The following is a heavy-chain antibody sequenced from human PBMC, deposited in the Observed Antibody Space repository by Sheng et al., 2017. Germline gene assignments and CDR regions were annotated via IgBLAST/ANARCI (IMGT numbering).Heavy chain of an antibody. CDR1: GFTFSTYT. V-gene: IGHV3-21*01. D-gene: IGHD6-13*01. CDR3: ARVRGYGMDV. J-gene: IGHJ6*02. Sequence: EVQLVESGGGLVKPGGSLRLSCAASGFTFSTYTMNWVRQPAWKGLEWVSSTSSAGSYIFYADSVKGRFTISRDNAKNSLFLQMNSLRVEDTAVYYCARVRGYGMDVWGQGTT. CDR2: TSSAGSYI.